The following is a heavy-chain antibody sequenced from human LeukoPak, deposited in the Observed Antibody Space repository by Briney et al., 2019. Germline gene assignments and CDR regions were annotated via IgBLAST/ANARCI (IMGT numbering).Heavy chain of an antibody. Sequence: PSETLSLTCAVSGGSISSSNWWSWVRQPPGKGLEWIGEIYHSGSTNYNPSLKSRVTVSVDKSKNQFSLKLSSVTAADTAVYYCAREQDSSGWYRDAFDIWGQGTMVTVSS. V-gene: IGHV4-4*02. J-gene: IGHJ3*02. CDR2: IYHSGST. D-gene: IGHD6-19*01. CDR1: GGSISSSNW. CDR3: AREQDSSGWYRDAFDI.